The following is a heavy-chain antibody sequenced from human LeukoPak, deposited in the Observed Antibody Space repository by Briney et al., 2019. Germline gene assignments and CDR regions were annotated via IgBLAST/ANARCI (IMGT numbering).Heavy chain of an antibody. CDR3: ARAGYSSSWYGNYYYGMDV. J-gene: IGHJ6*02. CDR1: GGSISSYY. Sequence: SETLSLTCTVSGGSISSYYWSWIRQPPGKGLEWIGEINHSGSTNYNPSLKSRVTISVDTSKNQFSLKLSSVTAADTAVYYCARAGYSSSWYGNYYYGMDVWGQGTTVTVSS. D-gene: IGHD6-13*01. CDR2: INHSGST. V-gene: IGHV4-34*01.